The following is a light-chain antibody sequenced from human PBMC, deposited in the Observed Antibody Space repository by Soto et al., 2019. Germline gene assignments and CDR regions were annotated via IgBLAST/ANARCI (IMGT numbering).Light chain of an antibody. J-gene: IGLJ1*01. Sequence: SVLTQPASVSGSLGQSITISCAGTGSDVGGFDYVSWYQQHPGKAPKLIIYDVSTRSSGVSDRFSGSKSGNTASLTISGLQPEDESDFYCTSYTNTGPFVFGSGTKLTVL. CDR2: DVS. CDR1: GSDVGGFDY. V-gene: IGLV2-14*01. CDR3: TSYTNTGPFV.